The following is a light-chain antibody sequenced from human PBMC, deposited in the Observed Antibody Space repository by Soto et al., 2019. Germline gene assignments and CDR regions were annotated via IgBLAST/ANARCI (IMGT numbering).Light chain of an antibody. J-gene: IGLJ2*01. CDR3: CSFGSSGTS. CDR1: SSDIGSYDL. V-gene: IGLV2-23*02. Sequence: QSALTQPASVSGSPGQSITISCNVTSSDIGSYDLLSWYQQHPGKAPKLMIYEVTKQPAGASDRFSGSKSANTASLTISGLQAEDEADYYCCSFGSSGTSFGGGTKLTVL. CDR2: EVT.